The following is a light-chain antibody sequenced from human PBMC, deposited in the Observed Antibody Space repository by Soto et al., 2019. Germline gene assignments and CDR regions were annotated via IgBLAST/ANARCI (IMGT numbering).Light chain of an antibody. Sequence: EILLTQSPDTLSLSPGERATLSCRAAQSVGTRLAWYQHKTGQAPRLLIYGASNRATGIPARFSGSGSGTDFTLTISSLEPEDFAVYYCQQRSNWPPITFGQGTRLEI. V-gene: IGKV3-11*01. CDR3: QQRSNWPPIT. J-gene: IGKJ5*01. CDR1: QSVGTR. CDR2: GAS.